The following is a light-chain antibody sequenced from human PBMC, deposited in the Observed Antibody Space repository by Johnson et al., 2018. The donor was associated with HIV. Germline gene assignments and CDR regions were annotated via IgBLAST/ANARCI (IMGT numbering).Light chain of an antibody. J-gene: IGLJ1*01. CDR2: ENN. V-gene: IGLV1-51*02. CDR1: SSNIGNNY. CDR3: GTWDSSLSAGV. Sequence: VLTQPPSVSAAPGQKVTISCSGSSSNIGNNYVSWYQQLPGTAPKLLIYENNKRPSGIPDRFSGSKSGTSATLGITGLQTGDEADYYCGTWDSSLSAGVVGTGTKVTVL.